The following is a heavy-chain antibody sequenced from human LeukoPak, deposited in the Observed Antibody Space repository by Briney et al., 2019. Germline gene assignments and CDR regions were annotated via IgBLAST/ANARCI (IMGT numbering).Heavy chain of an antibody. CDR2: ISDDGRNK. CDR3: VGERSGTYYFAF. J-gene: IGHJ4*02. Sequence: GGSLRLSCAASGFTFSIYAMHWVRQAPGKGLEWVAVISDDGRNKDYADSVKGRFTISRDNSQNTLYVDTNSLRDEDTAVYYCVGERSGTYYFAFWGQGTLVTVSS. D-gene: IGHD1-26*01. V-gene: IGHV3-30*01. CDR1: GFTFSIYA.